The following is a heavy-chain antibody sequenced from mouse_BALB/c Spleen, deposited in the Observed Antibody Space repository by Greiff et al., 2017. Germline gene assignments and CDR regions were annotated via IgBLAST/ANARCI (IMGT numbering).Heavy chain of an antibody. J-gene: IGHJ4*01. CDR2: ISSGGSYT. CDR3: ARVITTPYYAMDY. Sequence: EVKLQESGGGLVKPGGSLKLSCAASGFTFSSYAMSWVRQSPEKRLEWVAEISSGGSYTYYPDTVTGRFTISRDNAKNTLYLEMSSLRSEDTAMYYCARVITTPYYAMDYWGQGTSVTVSS. CDR1: GFTFSSYA. D-gene: IGHD1-1*01. V-gene: IGHV5-9-4*01.